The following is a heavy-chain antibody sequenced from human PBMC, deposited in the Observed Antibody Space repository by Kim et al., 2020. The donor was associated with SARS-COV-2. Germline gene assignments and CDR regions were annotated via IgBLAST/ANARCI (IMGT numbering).Heavy chain of an antibody. V-gene: IGHV3-23*01. J-gene: IGHJ4*02. Sequence: ADTVKGRCTIDRDNSRNTLFLQRNSLRADDTAVYYCAKNNPHVGDAYLDSWGQGTLVTVSS. CDR3: AKNNPHVGDAYLDS. D-gene: IGHD4-17*01.